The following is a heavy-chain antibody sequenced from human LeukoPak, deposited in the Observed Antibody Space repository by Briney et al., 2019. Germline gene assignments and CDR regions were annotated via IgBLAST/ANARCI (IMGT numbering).Heavy chain of an antibody. V-gene: IGHV3-7*03. CDR1: GFTFSHCW. CDR3: ARHGDFCFDN. J-gene: IGHJ4*02. CDR2: INPDGSEK. Sequence: TGGSLRLSCVVSGFTFSHCWMNWVRQAPGKGLEYVAYINPDGSEKNCVDSVKGRFSISRDSAQNTLFLQMNSLRAEDTALYYCARHGDFCFDNWGQGTPVTVS. D-gene: IGHD4-17*01.